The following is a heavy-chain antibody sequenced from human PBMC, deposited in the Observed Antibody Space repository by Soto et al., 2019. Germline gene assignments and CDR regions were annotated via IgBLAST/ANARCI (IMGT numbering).Heavy chain of an antibody. CDR1: GYSVSSSNW. CDR2: IYYSGTT. CDR3: ARREIQGPIDY. D-gene: IGHD1-26*01. Sequence: SETLSLTCAVSGYSVSSSNWWGWIRQPPGKGLEWIGYIYYSGTTYYNPSLKSRVTMSVDTSENQFSLKLTSVTAVDTAVYYCARREIQGPIDYWGQGTLVTVSS. J-gene: IGHJ4*02. V-gene: IGHV4-28*01.